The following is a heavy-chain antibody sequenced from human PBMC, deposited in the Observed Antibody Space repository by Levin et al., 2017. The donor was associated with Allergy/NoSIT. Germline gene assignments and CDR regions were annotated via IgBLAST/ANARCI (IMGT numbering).Heavy chain of an antibody. CDR2: ISSDGSNK. V-gene: IGHV3-30*04. Sequence: GGSLRLSCAASGFTFSSYIMHWVRQAPGKGLEWVTVISSDGSNKHYADSVKGRFTISRDNSKNTLYLQMNSLRAEDTAVYYSATAGESGSYFDYWGQGTLVTVSS. CDR1: GFTFSSYI. D-gene: IGHD1-26*01. J-gene: IGHJ4*02. CDR3: ATAGESGSYFDY.